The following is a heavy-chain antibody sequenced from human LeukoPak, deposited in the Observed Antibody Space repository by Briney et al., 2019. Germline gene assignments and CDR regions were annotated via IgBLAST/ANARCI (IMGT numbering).Heavy chain of an antibody. Sequence: SVKVSCKASGRTFSSYAISWVRQAPGQGLEWMGGIIPIFGTANYAQKFQGRVTITTDESTSTAYMELSSLRSEDTAVYYCARDPGSPYSYFDYWGQGTLVTVSS. J-gene: IGHJ4*02. D-gene: IGHD2-15*01. V-gene: IGHV1-69*05. CDR2: IIPIFGTA. CDR1: GRTFSSYA. CDR3: ARDPGSPYSYFDY.